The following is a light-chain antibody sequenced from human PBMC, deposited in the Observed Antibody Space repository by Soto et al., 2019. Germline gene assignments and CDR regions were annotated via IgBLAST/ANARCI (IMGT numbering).Light chain of an antibody. CDR1: QGISNN. CDR2: AAS. Sequence: IQMTQSPSSLSASVGDRVTISCRASQGISNNLVWYQQKPGTDPKVLIYAASTLQSGVPSRFSGSCSGTYFTLTISSLQPEDFATYYCQKYKSAPLTFGGGTKVEIK. V-gene: IGKV1-27*01. J-gene: IGKJ4*01. CDR3: QKYKSAPLT.